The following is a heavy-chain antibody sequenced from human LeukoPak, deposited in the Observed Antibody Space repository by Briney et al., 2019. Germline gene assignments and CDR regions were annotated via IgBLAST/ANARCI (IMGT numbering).Heavy chain of an antibody. CDR2: IYPGDSDT. Sequence: GESLKISCKGSGYTFTNHWIGWVRQMPGKGLEWMGIIYPGDSDTRHNPSFQGQVTISADKSISTAYLQCSSLKASDTAMYYCARQGYGGRYHFDYWGQGTLVIVSS. D-gene: IGHD4-23*01. CDR1: GYTFTNHW. CDR3: ARQGYGGRYHFDY. J-gene: IGHJ4*02. V-gene: IGHV5-51*01.